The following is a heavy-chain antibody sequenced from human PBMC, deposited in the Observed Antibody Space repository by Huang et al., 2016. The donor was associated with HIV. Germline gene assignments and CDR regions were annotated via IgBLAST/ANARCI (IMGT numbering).Heavy chain of an antibody. Sequence: QVQLVESGGGVVQPGGSLRLSCAASGFTFATYGMHWVRQAPCKWLEWVAFIRANATDKYYADSVKGRFTASSDKSKNTLFLHMNSLRPEDTALYYCAKIPPLHANLATSGPGPVDYWGQGTLVTVSS. CDR1: GFTFATYG. J-gene: IGHJ4*02. CDR2: IRANATDK. V-gene: IGHV3-30*02. D-gene: IGHD6-13*01. CDR3: AKIPPLHANLATSGPGPVDY.